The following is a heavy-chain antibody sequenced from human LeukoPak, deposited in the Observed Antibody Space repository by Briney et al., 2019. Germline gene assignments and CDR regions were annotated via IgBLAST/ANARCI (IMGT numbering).Heavy chain of an antibody. CDR1: GFTVSSNY. J-gene: IGHJ4*02. Sequence: GGSLRLSCAASGFTVSSNYMSWVRQAPGKGLEWVSVIYSGGSTYYADSVKGRFTISRGNSKNTLYLQMNSLRAEDTAVYYCAREGTSSGWYPFDYWGQGTLVTVSS. CDR2: IYSGGST. D-gene: IGHD6-19*01. V-gene: IGHV3-53*01. CDR3: AREGTSSGWYPFDY.